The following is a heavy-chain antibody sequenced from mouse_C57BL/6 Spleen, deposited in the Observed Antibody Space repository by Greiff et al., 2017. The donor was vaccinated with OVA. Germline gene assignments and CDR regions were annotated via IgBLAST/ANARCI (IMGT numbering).Heavy chain of an antibody. D-gene: IGHD2-5*01. CDR2: IYPRSGNT. CDR1: GYTFTSYG. CDR3: ASGYSRAY. J-gene: IGHJ3*01. Sequence: VQVVESGAELARPGASVKLSCKASGYTFTSYGISWVKQRTGQGLEWIGEIYPRSGNTYYNEKFKGKATLTADKSSSTAYMELRSLTSEDSAVYFCASGYSRAYWGQGTLVTVSA. V-gene: IGHV1-81*01.